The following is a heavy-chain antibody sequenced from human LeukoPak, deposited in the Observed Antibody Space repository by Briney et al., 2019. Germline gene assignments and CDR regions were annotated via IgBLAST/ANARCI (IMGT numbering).Heavy chain of an antibody. CDR3: ARDRDRDIIGDGMDV. Sequence: PGGSLRLACAASGFTFSNYAMYWVRQAPVKGLEWVAVISCDGNNKYTANARFTISRDNSKNTLYLQMNSLRAEDTAVYYCARDRDRDIIGDGMDVWGKGTTVTVSS. V-gene: IGHV3-30*04. D-gene: IGHD2-15*01. CDR1: GFTFSNYA. J-gene: IGHJ6*04. CDR2: ISCDGNNK.